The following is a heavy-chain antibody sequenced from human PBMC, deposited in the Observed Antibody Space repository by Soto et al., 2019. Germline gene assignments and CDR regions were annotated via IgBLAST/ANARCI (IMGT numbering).Heavy chain of an antibody. J-gene: IGHJ6*02. Sequence: SETLSLTCSLSGDSITSYYWSWIRQSPGKGLEWIGYIHDSGRTNYNPSLKSRLTISVDTSKNQFSLKVRSVTAADTAVYYCARFGRGDTYYGLDVWGQGTTVTVSS. D-gene: IGHD3-10*01. CDR1: GDSITSYY. CDR3: ARFGRGDTYYGLDV. V-gene: IGHV4-59*01. CDR2: IHDSGRT.